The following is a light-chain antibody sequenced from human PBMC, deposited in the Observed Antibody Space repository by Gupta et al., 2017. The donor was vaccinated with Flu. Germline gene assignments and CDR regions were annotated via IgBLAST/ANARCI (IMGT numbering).Light chain of an antibody. CDR1: KLGDRY. CDR2: QDS. Sequence: SYELTQPPSVSVSPGQTATITCSGDKLGDRYICWYQHKSGQSPVLVIYQDSKRPSGIPERLSGSNSGNTATLTISGTQAMDEADYYCQAWDANTENVVFGGGTTLTVL. CDR3: QAWDANTENVV. J-gene: IGLJ2*01. V-gene: IGLV3-1*01.